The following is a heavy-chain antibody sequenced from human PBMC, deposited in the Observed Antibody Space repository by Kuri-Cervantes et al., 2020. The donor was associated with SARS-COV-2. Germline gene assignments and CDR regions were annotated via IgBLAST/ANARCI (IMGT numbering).Heavy chain of an antibody. CDR3: ATQGVRYSIGD. CDR2: IYYSGST. V-gene: IGHV4-39*07. Sequence: ESLKISCTVSGGSISSSSYYWGWIRQPPGKGLEWIGSIYYSGSTYYNPSLKSRVTISVDTSKNQFSLKLSSVTAADTAVYYCATQGVRYSIGDWGQGTLVTVSS. D-gene: IGHD6-13*01. J-gene: IGHJ4*02. CDR1: GGSISSSSYY.